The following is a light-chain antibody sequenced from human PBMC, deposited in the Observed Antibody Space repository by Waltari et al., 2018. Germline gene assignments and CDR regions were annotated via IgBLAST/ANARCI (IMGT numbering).Light chain of an antibody. V-gene: IGLV2-14*03. CDR1: STDVGAYNY. Sequence: HSALAQPASASGSPGQSIPIPCTGTSTDVGAYNYVSWYQQHPGKAPRLMIYDANNRPSGVSNRFSGSKSGNTASLTISGLQAEDEADYYCSSFTRASSWVFGGGTKLTV. CDR2: DAN. J-gene: IGLJ3*02. CDR3: SSFTRASSWV.